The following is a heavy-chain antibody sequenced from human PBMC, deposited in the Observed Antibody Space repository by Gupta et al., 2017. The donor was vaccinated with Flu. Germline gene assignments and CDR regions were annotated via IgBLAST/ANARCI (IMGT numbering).Heavy chain of an antibody. CDR2: IFHTGST. Sequence: QVQLQESGPGLVKPSETLSLTCAVSGYAISNGYYWGWIRQPPGKGLEWIGSIFHTGSTMNNPSLQSRVTMSVDTSKNQFSLKLNSVTAADTAVYYCVRPNSFYYTGWYFLDYWGQGTLVTVSS. J-gene: IGHJ4*02. V-gene: IGHV4-38-2*01. CDR3: VRPNSFYYTGWYFLDY. CDR1: GYAISNGYY. D-gene: IGHD3-3*01.